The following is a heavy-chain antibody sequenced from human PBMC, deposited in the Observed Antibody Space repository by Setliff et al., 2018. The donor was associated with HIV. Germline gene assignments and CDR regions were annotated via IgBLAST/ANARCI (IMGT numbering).Heavy chain of an antibody. CDR3: AKFGGASGSYYLDY. J-gene: IGHJ4*02. D-gene: IGHD1-26*01. CDR1: GASISGYY. Sequence: SETLSLTCTVSGASISGYYWTWIRQPPGKGLEWIGYIYYTGTTNYNPSLKSRVTISVDTSKNQFSLKLSSVTAADTAVYYCAKFGGASGSYYLDYWGQGTVVTVSS. V-gene: IGHV4-59*08. CDR2: IYYTGTT.